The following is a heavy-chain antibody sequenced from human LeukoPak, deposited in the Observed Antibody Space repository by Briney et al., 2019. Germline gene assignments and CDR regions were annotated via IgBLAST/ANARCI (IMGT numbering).Heavy chain of an antibody. J-gene: IGHJ4*02. CDR2: FDPEDGET. D-gene: IGHD3-22*01. Sequence: ASVKVSCKVSGYTLTELSMHWVRQAPGKGLEWMGGFDPEDGETIYAQKFQGRVTITADESTSIAYMELSSLRSEDAAVYYCARDRGDSSGYYLGYFDYWGQGTLVTVSS. CDR1: GYTLTELS. V-gene: IGHV1-24*01. CDR3: ARDRGDSSGYYLGYFDY.